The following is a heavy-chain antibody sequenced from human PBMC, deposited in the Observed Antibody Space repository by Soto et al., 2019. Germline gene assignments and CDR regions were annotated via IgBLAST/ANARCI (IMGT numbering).Heavy chain of an antibody. CDR1: GDTFTTYD. CDR3: ARGRASGSYYLPDY. J-gene: IGHJ4*02. D-gene: IGHD3-10*01. CDR2: INPNSGNI. V-gene: IGHV1-8*01. Sequence: ASVKVSCKASGDTFTTYDINWVRQATGHGLEWMGWINPNSGNIGYAQRFQGRVTMTRDTAIRTAYMEVSSLRSDDTAVYYCARGRASGSYYLPDYWGEGNLVIVSS.